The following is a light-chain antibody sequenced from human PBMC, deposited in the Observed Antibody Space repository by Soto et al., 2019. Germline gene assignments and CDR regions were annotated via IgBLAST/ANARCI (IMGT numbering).Light chain of an antibody. V-gene: IGLV2-14*01. CDR3: TSYTSSSTYV. Sequence: QSALTQPASVSGSLGQSITISCTGTTTDIGNYNYVSWYQQSPGKAPKLLIYEVRHRPSGISNRFSGSKSGNTASLTISGLQAEDEADFYCTSYTSSSTYVFGTGTKLTVL. J-gene: IGLJ1*01. CDR1: TTDIGNYNY. CDR2: EVR.